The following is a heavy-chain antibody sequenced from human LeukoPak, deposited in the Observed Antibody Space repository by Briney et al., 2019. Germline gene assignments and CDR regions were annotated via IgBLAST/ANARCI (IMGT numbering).Heavy chain of an antibody. Sequence: ASVKVSCKASGYIFTGYYIHWVRQAPGQGPEWMGWINPNSGGTNYAQKFQGRVTMTRDTSISTAYMELSRLRSDDTAVYYCARVLLWFGELTLFDYWGQGTLVAVSS. CDR3: ARVLLWFGELTLFDY. CDR2: INPNSGGT. J-gene: IGHJ4*02. D-gene: IGHD3-10*01. V-gene: IGHV1-2*02. CDR1: GYIFTGYY.